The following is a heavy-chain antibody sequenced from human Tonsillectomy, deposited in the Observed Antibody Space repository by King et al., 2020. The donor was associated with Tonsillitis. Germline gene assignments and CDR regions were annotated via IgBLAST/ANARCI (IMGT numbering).Heavy chain of an antibody. Sequence: VQLVESGGRVVQPGRSLRLSCAASGFTFSTYDMYWVRQAPGKGLEWVAVISFDGSYKYYADSVTGRFTISRDNSKNTLYLQMNSLRAEDTAVYYCARDRDGYIFDYWGQGTLVTVSS. CDR2: ISFDGSYK. D-gene: IGHD5-24*01. CDR3: ARDRDGYIFDY. CDR1: GFTFSTYD. V-gene: IGHV3-33*05. J-gene: IGHJ4*02.